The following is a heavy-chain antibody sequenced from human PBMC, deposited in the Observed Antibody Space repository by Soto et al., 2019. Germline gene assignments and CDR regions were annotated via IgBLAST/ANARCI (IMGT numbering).Heavy chain of an antibody. Sequence: GASVKVSCKASGYTFTSYYMHWVRQAPGQGLERMGKIKPSGGSTSYAQKFPGRVTMTRDTSTSTVCRQLSSLRAVDTGVYYCARTTGVRAYGCVFDNWGQGTLVTVSS. CDR2: IKPSGGST. CDR1: GYTFTSYY. CDR3: ARTTGVRAYGCVFDN. D-gene: IGHD2-8*01. V-gene: IGHV1-46*01. J-gene: IGHJ4*02.